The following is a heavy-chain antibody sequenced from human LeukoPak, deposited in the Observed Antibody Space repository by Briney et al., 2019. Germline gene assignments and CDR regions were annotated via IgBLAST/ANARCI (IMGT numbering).Heavy chain of an antibody. CDR3: TRDQGYSSGWYCFDY. Sequence: GGSLRLSCTASGFTFGDYAMSWVRQAPGKGLEWVSFVRSKAYGGATEYAASVKGRFTISRDDSKSLAYLQMNSLKTEDTAVYYCTRDQGYSSGWYCFDYWGQGPLVTVSS. CDR1: GFTFGDYA. V-gene: IGHV3-49*04. D-gene: IGHD6-19*01. J-gene: IGHJ4*02. CDR2: VRSKAYGGAT.